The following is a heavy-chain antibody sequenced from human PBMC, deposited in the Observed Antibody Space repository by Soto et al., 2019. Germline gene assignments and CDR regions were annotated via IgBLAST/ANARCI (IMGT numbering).Heavy chain of an antibody. CDR1: GGSISSYY. Sequence: PSETLSLTCTVSGGSISSYYWSWIRQPPGKGLEWIGYIYYSGSTNYNPSLKSRVTISVDTSKNQFSLKLSSVTAADTAVYYCARAPKETWFGELLPWFDPWGQGTLVTVSS. CDR3: ARAPKETWFGELLPWFDP. V-gene: IGHV4-59*08. J-gene: IGHJ5*02. CDR2: IYYSGST. D-gene: IGHD3-10*01.